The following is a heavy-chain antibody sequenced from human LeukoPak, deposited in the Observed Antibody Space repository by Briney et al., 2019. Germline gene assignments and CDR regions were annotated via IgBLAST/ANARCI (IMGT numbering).Heavy chain of an antibody. Sequence: GGSLRLSCEASGFTFRSSGMHWVRQAPGKGLEWVAVIWYDGSSKYYADSVKGRFTISRDNSKNTLYLQMNSLRAEDTAVYYCANNGRLQYDWFDPWGQGTLVTVSS. J-gene: IGHJ5*02. CDR2: IWYDGSSK. D-gene: IGHD4-11*01. CDR3: ANNGRLQYDWFDP. CDR1: GFTFRSSG. V-gene: IGHV3-33*06.